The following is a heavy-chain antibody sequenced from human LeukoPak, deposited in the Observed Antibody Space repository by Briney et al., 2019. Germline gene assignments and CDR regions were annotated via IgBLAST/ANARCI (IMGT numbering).Heavy chain of an antibody. D-gene: IGHD3-22*01. J-gene: IGHJ3*02. V-gene: IGHV4-30-2*01. CDR1: GGSISSGGYS. Sequence: PSETLSLTCAVSGGSISSGGYSWSWIRQPPGKGLEWIGYIYHSGSTYYNPSLKSRVTISVDRSKNQFSLKLSSVTAADTAVYYCASHYDSSGYYSGWSWDAFDIWGQGTMVTVSS. CDR2: IYHSGST. CDR3: ASHYDSSGYYSGWSWDAFDI.